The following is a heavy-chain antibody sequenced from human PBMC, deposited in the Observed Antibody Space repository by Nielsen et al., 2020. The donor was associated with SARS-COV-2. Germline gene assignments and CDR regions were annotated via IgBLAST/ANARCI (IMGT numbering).Heavy chain of an antibody. D-gene: IGHD6-19*01. CDR2: ISYDGSNK. CDR1: GFTFSSYA. CDR3: ACPGGSGWSRPPDY. J-gene: IGHJ4*02. Sequence: GESLKISCAASGFTFSSYAMSWVRQAPGKGLEWVAVISYDGSNKYYADSVKGRFTISRDNSKNTLYLQMDSLRAEDTAVYYCACPGGSGWSRPPDYWGQGTLVTVSS. V-gene: IGHV3-30*04.